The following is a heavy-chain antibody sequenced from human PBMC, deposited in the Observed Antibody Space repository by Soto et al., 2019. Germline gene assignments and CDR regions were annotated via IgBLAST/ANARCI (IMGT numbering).Heavy chain of an antibody. Sequence: SETLSLTCAVSSGSISSSNWWSWVRQPPGKGLEWIGEIYHSGSTNYNPSLTSRVTISVDTSKNQFSLKLSSVTAADTAVYYCATAMGGDSGGYFHHWGQGTLVTVSS. D-gene: IGHD4-17*01. J-gene: IGHJ1*01. V-gene: IGHV4-4*02. CDR2: IYHSGST. CDR3: ATAMGGDSGGYFHH. CDR1: SGSISSSNW.